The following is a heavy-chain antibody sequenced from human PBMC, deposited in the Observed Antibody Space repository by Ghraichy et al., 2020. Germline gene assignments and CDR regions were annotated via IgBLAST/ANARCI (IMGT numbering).Heavy chain of an antibody. CDR1: EVTFSNYA. J-gene: IGHJ3*01. CDR2: ISSSGSYI. D-gene: IGHD3-10*01. V-gene: IGHV3-21*06. Sequence: GSLRLSCAASEVTFSNYAMHWVRQIPGKGLEWVSSISSSGSYIYYADAMKGRFTISRDNAKNSLFLQMESLRADDSAVYYCARGGATLTDAFYVWGQGTLVSVSS. CDR3: ARGGATLTDAFYV.